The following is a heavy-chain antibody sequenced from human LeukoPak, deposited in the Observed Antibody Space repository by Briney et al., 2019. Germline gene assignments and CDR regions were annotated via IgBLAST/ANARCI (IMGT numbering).Heavy chain of an antibody. CDR3: ARDTNNGLDV. V-gene: IGHV3-48*03. J-gene: IGHJ6*02. Sequence: GGSLRLSCEASGFPFSSYVMSWVRQAPGKGLEWIAYINHNAEMIFYPDFVRGRFTISRDNAKNFMSLQMNSLKPEDTAVYYCARDTNNGLDVWGRGTTVTVSS. CDR2: INHNAEMI. D-gene: IGHD1-20*01. CDR1: GFPFSSYV.